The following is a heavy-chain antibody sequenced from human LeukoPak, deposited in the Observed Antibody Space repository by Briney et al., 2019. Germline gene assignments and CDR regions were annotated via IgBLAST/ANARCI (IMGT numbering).Heavy chain of an antibody. D-gene: IGHD4-17*01. Sequence: PGGSLRLSCAASGFTFSYAMSWVRQAPGRGLEWVSSISGSGGSTYYADSVKGRFTISRDNSKNTLYLQMNSLRAEDTAVYYCAKESFGDYSFDYWGQGTLVAVSS. V-gene: IGHV3-23*01. J-gene: IGHJ4*02. CDR3: AKESFGDYSFDY. CDR2: ISGSGGST. CDR1: GFTFSYA.